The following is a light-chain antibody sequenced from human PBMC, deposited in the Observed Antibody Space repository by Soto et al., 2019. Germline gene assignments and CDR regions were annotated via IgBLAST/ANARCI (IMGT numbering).Light chain of an antibody. CDR1: QTICSW. V-gene: IGKV1-5*03. CDR3: QQYNSYPYS. Sequence: FQMTQSPSTLSASVGDRVNITCRASQTICSWLAWYQQKPGKAPKLLIYEASSLASGVPSRYSGSGSGTEFTLTISGLQHDDFANYFCQQYNSYPYSFGQGTKLEIK. CDR2: EAS. J-gene: IGKJ2*03.